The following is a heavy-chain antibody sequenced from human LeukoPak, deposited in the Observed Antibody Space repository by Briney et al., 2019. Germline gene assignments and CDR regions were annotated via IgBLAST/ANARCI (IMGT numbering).Heavy chain of an antibody. V-gene: IGHV5-51*01. J-gene: IGHJ5*02. CDR3: ARRQRITMVRGVINWFDP. CDR1: GYSLTSYW. Sequence: GESLKISCKGSGYSLTSYWIGWVRQMPGKGLEWMGIIYPGDSDTRYGPSFQGQVTISADKSISTAYLQWRSLKASDTAMYYCARRQRITMVRGVINWFDPWGQGTLVTVSS. D-gene: IGHD3-10*01. CDR2: IYPGDSDT.